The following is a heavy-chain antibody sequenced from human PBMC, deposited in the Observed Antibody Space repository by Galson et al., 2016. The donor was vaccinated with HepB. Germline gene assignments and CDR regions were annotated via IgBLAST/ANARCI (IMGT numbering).Heavy chain of an antibody. Sequence: SLRLSCAASGFTFSSYGMHWVRQAPGKGLEWVAFISYDGSNEYYADSVKGRFTISRDNSKNTLYLQMNSLRAEDTAVYYCAKTYYYGSGSYSLDYWGQGTLVTVSS. CDR2: ISYDGSNE. CDR1: GFTFSSYG. CDR3: AKTYYYGSGSYSLDY. D-gene: IGHD3-10*01. V-gene: IGHV3-30*18. J-gene: IGHJ4*02.